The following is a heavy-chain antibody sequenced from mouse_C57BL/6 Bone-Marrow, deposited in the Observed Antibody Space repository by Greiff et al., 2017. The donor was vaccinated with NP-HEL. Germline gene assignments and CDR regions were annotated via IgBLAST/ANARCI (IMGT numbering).Heavy chain of an antibody. Sequence: QVQLQQSGPELVKPGASVKISCKASGYAFSSSWMNWVKQRPGKGLEWIGRLYPGDGDTNYNGKFKGKATLTADKSSSTAYMQLSSLTSEDSAVYCCARGHYYGSSYWYFDVWGTGTTVTVSS. J-gene: IGHJ1*03. CDR1: GYAFSSSW. CDR3: ARGHYYGSSYWYFDV. CDR2: LYPGDGDT. D-gene: IGHD1-1*01. V-gene: IGHV1-82*01.